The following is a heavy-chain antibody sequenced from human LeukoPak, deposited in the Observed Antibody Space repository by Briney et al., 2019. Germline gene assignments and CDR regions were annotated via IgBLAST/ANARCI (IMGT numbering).Heavy chain of an antibody. CDR1: GFTFTTYA. D-gene: IGHD6-19*01. J-gene: IGHJ4*02. CDR2: ITGSGGST. CDR3: ARETVIAVASLDY. Sequence: PGGSLRLSCGASGFTFTTYAMTWVRQAPGKGLEWVSSITGSGGSTYYGDSVKGRFTISRDNSKNTLYLQMNSLRAEDTAVYYCARETVIAVASLDYWGQGTLVTVSS. V-gene: IGHV3-23*01.